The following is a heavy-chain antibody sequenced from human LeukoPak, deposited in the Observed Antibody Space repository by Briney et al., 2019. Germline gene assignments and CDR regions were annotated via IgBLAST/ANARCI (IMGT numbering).Heavy chain of an antibody. CDR3: AGEGNCSFATCPGLDY. Sequence: SETLSLTCTVSGDSISNSEVHWTWIRQHPGKGLEWIGYTSNSGYPDSNPALKSRLTISLDTSQNQVSLRLSSVTVADTAVYYCAGEGNCSFATCPGLDYWGQGTLVTVSS. D-gene: IGHD2-15*01. V-gene: IGHV4-31*03. CDR1: GDSISNSEVH. CDR2: TSNSGYP. J-gene: IGHJ4*02.